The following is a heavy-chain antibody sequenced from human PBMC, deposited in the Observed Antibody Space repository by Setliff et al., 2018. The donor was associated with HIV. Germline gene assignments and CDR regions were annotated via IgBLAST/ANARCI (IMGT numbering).Heavy chain of an antibody. V-gene: IGHV3-7*01. J-gene: IGHJ4*01. CDR1: RFDFNNYW. Sequence: SLRLSCAASRFDFNNYWMCWVRQAPGKGLEWVANIGQDGSEKNYVDSVKGRFTISRDNAKNSMDLQMNSLRAEDTAIYYCASFFGDYGYWGHGTQVTVSS. D-gene: IGHD3-10*01. CDR3: ASFFGDYGY. CDR2: IGQDGSEK.